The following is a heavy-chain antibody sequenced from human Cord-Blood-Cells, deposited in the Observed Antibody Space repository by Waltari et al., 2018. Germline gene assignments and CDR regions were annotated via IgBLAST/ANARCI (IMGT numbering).Heavy chain of an antibody. CDR1: GDSVSSNSAA. D-gene: IGHD2-2*01. CDR3: ARAGYCSSTSCYAFDI. V-gene: IGHV6-1*01. J-gene: IGHJ3*02. Sequence: QVQLQQSGPGLVKPSQTLSLTCAISGDSVSSNSAAWNWIRQSPSRGLEWLGRTYYRCKWYNDYAVSVKSRITINPDTSKNQFSPQLNSVTPEDTAVYCCARAGYCSSTSCYAFDIWGQGTMVTVSS. CDR2: TYYRCKWYN.